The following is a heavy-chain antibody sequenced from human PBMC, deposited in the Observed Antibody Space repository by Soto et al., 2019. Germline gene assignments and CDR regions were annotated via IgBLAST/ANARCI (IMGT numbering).Heavy chain of an antibody. J-gene: IGHJ6*03. V-gene: IGHV1-69*02. CDR3: ARGRYYDFWSGSPNYYYYYYMDV. Sequence: SVKVSCKASGGTFSSYTISWVRQAPGQGLEWMGRIIPILGIANYAQKFQGRFTITADKSTSTAYMELSSLRSEDTAVYYCARGRYYDFWSGSPNYYYYYYMDVWAKGTTVTVSS. CDR2: IIPILGIA. D-gene: IGHD3-3*01. CDR1: GGTFSSYT.